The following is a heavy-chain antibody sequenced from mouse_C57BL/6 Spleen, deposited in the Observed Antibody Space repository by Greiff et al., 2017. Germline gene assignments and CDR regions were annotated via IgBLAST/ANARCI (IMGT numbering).Heavy chain of an antibody. J-gene: IGHJ2*01. CDR1: GFNIKNDY. Sequence: VQLQQSGAELVRPGASVKLSCTASGFNIKNDYMHWVKQRPEQGLEWIGWIDPGNGDTEYASKFQGKATITADTSSNTAYLQLSSLTSEDNDVYYCTHYGSSAYHFDYWGQGTTLTVSA. D-gene: IGHD1-1*01. CDR2: IDPGNGDT. V-gene: IGHV14-4*01. CDR3: THYGSSAYHFDY.